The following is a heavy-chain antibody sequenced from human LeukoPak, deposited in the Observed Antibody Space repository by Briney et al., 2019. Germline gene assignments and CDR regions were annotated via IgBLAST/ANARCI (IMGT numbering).Heavy chain of an antibody. CDR2: IYYSGST. CDR1: GDSISSYY. D-gene: IGHD6-13*01. J-gene: IGHJ3*02. V-gene: IGHV4-59*01. CDR3: ARVGIAAAGRPASQAFDI. Sequence: SETLSLTCTVSGDSISSYYWSWIRQPPGKGLEWIGYIYYSGSTNYNPSLKSRVTISVDTSKNQFSLKLSSVTAADTAVYYCARVGIAAAGRPASQAFDIWGQGTMVTVSS.